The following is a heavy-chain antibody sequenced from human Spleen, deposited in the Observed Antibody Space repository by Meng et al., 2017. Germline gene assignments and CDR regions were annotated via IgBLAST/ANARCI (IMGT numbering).Heavy chain of an antibody. Sequence: SVKVSCQASGYTFTGYYMHWVRQAPGQGLEWMGGINAVFGTTNYAQKFQGRVTITTDESTSTVYMELTRLTSEDTAVYFCARKAGNCISTTCYSLDYWGQGTLVTVSS. J-gene: IGHJ4*02. CDR2: INAVFGTT. CDR1: GYTFTGYY. D-gene: IGHD2-2*01. V-gene: IGHV1-69*05. CDR3: ARKAGNCISTTCYSLDY.